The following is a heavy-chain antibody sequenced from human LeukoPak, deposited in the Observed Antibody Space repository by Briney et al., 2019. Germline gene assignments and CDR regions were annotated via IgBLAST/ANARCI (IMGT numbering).Heavy chain of an antibody. CDR2: INPNSGGT. CDR1: GYTFTGYY. V-gene: IGHV1-2*02. D-gene: IGHD3-22*01. Sequence: ASVKVSCKASGYTFTGYYMHWVRQAPGQGLEWMGWINPNSGGTNYAQKFQGRVTMTRDTSISTAYMELSRLRSEDTAVYYCASSEADYYDSSGYYGGFVDYYYGMDVWGQGTTVTVSS. J-gene: IGHJ6*02. CDR3: ASSEADYYDSSGYYGGFVDYYYGMDV.